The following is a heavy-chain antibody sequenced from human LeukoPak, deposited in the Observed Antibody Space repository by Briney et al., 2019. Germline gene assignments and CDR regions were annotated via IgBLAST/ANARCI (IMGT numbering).Heavy chain of an antibody. CDR3: ARGDIVVVPAAMQYWFDP. CDR2: INPKIGGT. V-gene: IGHV1-2*02. CDR1: GYTFTGYY. J-gene: IGHJ5*02. Sequence: SVKVSCTASGYTFTGYYMHWVRQAPGQGLEWMGWINPKIGGTNYAQKFQGRVTMTRDTSISTAYMELSRLRSDDTAVYYCARGDIVVVPAAMQYWFDPWGQGTLVTVSS. D-gene: IGHD2-2*01.